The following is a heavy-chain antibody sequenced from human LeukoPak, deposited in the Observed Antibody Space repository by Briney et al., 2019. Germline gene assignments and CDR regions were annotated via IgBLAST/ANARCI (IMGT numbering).Heavy chain of an antibody. D-gene: IGHD3-3*01. CDR1: GYTFTSYA. CDR2: INAGNGNT. Sequence: ASVKVSCKASGYTFTSYAMHWVRPAPGQRLEWMGWINAGNGNTKYSQKFQGRVTITRDTSASTAYMELSSLRSEDTAVYYCARVVTIFGVVEDDAFDIWGQGTMVTVSS. CDR3: ARVVTIFGVVEDDAFDI. J-gene: IGHJ3*02. V-gene: IGHV1-3*01.